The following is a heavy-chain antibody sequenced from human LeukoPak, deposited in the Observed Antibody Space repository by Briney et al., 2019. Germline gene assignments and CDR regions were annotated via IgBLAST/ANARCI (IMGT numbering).Heavy chain of an antibody. CDR3: ARARYSSGWYGLVDY. Sequence: PGGSLRLSCAASGFTFSSYAMHWVRQAPGKGLEWVAAISNDENNKYYADSVKGRFAISRDNSKNTLYLQMNSLRAEDTAVYYCARARYSSGWYGLVDYWGQGTLVTVSS. CDR2: ISNDENNK. D-gene: IGHD6-19*01. CDR1: GFTFSSYA. J-gene: IGHJ4*02. V-gene: IGHV3-30*09.